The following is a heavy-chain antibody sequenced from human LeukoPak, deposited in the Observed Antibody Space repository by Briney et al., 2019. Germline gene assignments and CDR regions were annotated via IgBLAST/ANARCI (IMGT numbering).Heavy chain of an antibody. CDR2: VDGGGGGT. V-gene: IGHV3-23*01. Sequence: PGGSLRLSCAASGFTFNKYAMSWVRQAPGRGLEWVSSVDGGGGGTYYADSVKGRFTISRDNSKNTLYLQMNSLRAEDTAVYYCAKDTEWDFDYWGQGTLVTVSS. J-gene: IGHJ4*02. CDR1: GFTFNKYA. D-gene: IGHD3-3*01. CDR3: AKDTEWDFDY.